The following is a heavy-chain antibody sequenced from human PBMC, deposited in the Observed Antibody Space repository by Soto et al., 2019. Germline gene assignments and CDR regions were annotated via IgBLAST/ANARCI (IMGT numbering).Heavy chain of an antibody. CDR1: GGSVSSNSYS. CDR3: VRQGFGALHGLVDV. D-gene: IGHD3-10*01. V-gene: IGHV4-39*01. J-gene: IGHJ6*02. Sequence: LSLTCTVSGGSVSSNSYSWGWVRQSPGKGLEWIGTIHSNDNTNYNPSLLSRVTISLDTSKTQISLELSSMTAADAALYYCVRQGFGALHGLVDVWGQGTTVTVSS. CDR2: IHSNDNT.